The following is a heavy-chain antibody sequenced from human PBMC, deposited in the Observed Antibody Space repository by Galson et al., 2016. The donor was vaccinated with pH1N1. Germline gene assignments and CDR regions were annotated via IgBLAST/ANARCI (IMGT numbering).Heavy chain of an antibody. CDR2: IYPGDSDT. V-gene: IGHV5-51*03. Sequence: QSGAEVKQPGESLKISCQGSGYSFSSHWIGWVRQMPGKGLEWMGIIYPGDSDTKYSPSFHGQVTFSADKSINTAYLQWSSLKASDTAMYFCARRSAVAGVDYWGQGTLVTVSS. CDR1: GYSFSSHW. D-gene: IGHD6-19*01. CDR3: ARRSAVAGVDY. J-gene: IGHJ4*02.